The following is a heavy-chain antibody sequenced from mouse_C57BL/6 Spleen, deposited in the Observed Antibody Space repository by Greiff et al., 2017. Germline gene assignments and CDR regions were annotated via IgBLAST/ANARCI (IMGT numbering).Heavy chain of an antibody. CDR1: GYTFTRYW. CDR3: ARDSNYVAY. D-gene: IGHD2-5*01. Sequence: KQSCKASGYTFTRYWMQWVKQRPGQGLEWIGEIDPSDSYTNYNQKFKGKATLTVDTSSSTAYMQLSSLTSEDSAVYYCARDSNYVAYWGQGTLVTVSA. CDR2: IDPSDSYT. V-gene: IGHV1-50*01. J-gene: IGHJ3*01.